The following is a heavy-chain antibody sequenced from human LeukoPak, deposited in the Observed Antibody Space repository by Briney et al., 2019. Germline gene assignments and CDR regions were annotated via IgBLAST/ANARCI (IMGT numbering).Heavy chain of an antibody. Sequence: GGPLRLSCAASGFTFSSYAMSWVRQAPGKGLEWVSAISGSGGSTYYADSVKGRFTISRDNSKNTLYLQMNSLRAEDTAVYYCAKNLIAVAGRVDAFDIWGQGTMVTVSS. CDR2: ISGSGGST. CDR3: AKNLIAVAGRVDAFDI. CDR1: GFTFSSYA. J-gene: IGHJ3*02. D-gene: IGHD6-19*01. V-gene: IGHV3-23*01.